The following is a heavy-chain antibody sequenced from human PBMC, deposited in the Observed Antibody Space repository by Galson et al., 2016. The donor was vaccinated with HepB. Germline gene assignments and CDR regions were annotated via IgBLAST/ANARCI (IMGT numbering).Heavy chain of an antibody. V-gene: IGHV3-11*01. CDR2: ISSSSSTI. CDR1: GFTFTDYY. J-gene: IGHJ4*02. CDR3: ARDKGASTPFDH. Sequence: SLRLSCAAFGFTFTDYYMTWIRQAPGKGLEWLSYISSSSSTIYYADAVRGRFTISRDNAKNSLYLQMNSLRAEDTAVYYCARDKGASTPFDHWSQGTLVTVSS. D-gene: IGHD3-16*01.